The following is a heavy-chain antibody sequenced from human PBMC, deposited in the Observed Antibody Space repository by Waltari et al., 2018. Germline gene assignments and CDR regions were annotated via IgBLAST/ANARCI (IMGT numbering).Heavy chain of an antibody. V-gene: IGHV4-61*09. Sequence: QVQLQESGPGLVKPSQTLSLTCTVSGGSISSGSYYWSWIRQPAGKGLEWIGYIYTSGSTNYNPSLKSRVTISVDTSKNQFSLKLSSVTAADTAVYYCARGAGYSGYEPWGQGTLVTVSS. D-gene: IGHD5-12*01. CDR3: ARGAGYSGYEP. CDR1: GGSISSGSYY. CDR2: IYTSGST. J-gene: IGHJ5*02.